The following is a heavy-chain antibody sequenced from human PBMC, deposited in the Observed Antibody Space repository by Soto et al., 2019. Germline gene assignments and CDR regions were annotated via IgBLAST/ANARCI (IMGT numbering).Heavy chain of an antibody. CDR2: IYYSGST. Sequence: PSETLSLTCTVSGGSISSSSYYWGWIRQPPGKGLEWIGSIYYSGSTYYNPSLKSRVTISVDTSKNQFSLKLSSVTAADTAVYYCARGRGYCSSTSCYGGGFDPWGQGTLVTVSS. J-gene: IGHJ5*02. CDR3: ARGRGYCSSTSCYGGGFDP. V-gene: IGHV4-39*01. D-gene: IGHD2-2*01. CDR1: GGSISSSSYY.